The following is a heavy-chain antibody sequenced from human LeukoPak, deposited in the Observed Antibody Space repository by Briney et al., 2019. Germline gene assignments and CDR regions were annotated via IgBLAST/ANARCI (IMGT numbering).Heavy chain of an antibody. V-gene: IGHV3-23*01. CDR2: ISGSGNIT. CDR1: GFTFSLYA. J-gene: IGHJ4*02. CDR3: ARGRVSYEGAFDY. Sequence: GGSLRLSCAASGFTFSLYAMSWVRQAPGKGLEWVSAISGSGNITYSADSVKGRFTISRDNAKNTLYLQMNSLRAEDTAVYYCARGRVSYEGAFDYWGQGTLVTVSS. D-gene: IGHD3-22*01.